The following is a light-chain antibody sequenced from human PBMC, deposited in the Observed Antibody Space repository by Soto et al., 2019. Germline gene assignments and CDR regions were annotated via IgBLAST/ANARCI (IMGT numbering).Light chain of an antibody. Sequence: QSALTQPRSVSGSPGQSVTISCTGTSSDVGGYNYVSWYQQHPGKAPKLMIYDVSKRPSGVPDRFSGSKSGNTASLTISGLQAGDEADYYCCSYAGSYVVFGGGTKLT. CDR3: CSYAGSYVV. CDR1: SSDVGGYNY. CDR2: DVS. V-gene: IGLV2-11*01. J-gene: IGLJ2*01.